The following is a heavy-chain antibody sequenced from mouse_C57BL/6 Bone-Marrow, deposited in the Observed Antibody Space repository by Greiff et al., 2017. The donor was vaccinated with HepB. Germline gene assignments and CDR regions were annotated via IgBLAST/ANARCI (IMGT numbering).Heavy chain of an antibody. Sequence: QVQLQQPGAELVKPGASVKMSCKASGYTFTSYWITWVKQRPGQGLEWIGDIYPGSGSTNYNEKFKSKATLTVDTSSSTAYMQLSSLTSEDSAVYYCARDYGSSYGVAYWGQGTLVTVSA. CDR2: IYPGSGST. CDR3: ARDYGSSYGVAY. CDR1: GYTFTSYW. V-gene: IGHV1-55*01. D-gene: IGHD1-1*01. J-gene: IGHJ3*01.